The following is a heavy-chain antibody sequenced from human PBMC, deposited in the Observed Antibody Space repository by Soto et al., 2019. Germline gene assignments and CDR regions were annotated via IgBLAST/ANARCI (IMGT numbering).Heavy chain of an antibody. J-gene: IGHJ4*02. CDR3: AKDLFTMVRLFDS. CDR1: GFTFRNYA. CDR2: ISGGGDSR. V-gene: IGHV3-23*01. Sequence: GGSLRLSCAASGFTFRNYAMNRVRQAPGKGLEWVSSISGGGDSRKYVDSVKGRFTISRDNSKNTLYLQMNSLRAEDTAVYYCAKDLFTMVRLFDSWGQGTLVTVSS. D-gene: IGHD3-10*01.